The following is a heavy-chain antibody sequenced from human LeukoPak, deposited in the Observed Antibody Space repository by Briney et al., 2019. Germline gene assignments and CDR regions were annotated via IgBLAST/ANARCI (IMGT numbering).Heavy chain of an antibody. V-gene: IGHV3-21*01. Sequence: GGSLRLSCAASGFTFSSYSMNWVRQAPGKGLEWVSSISSSSSYIYYADSVKGRFTISRDNAKNSLYLQMNSLRAEDTAVYYCARGRYSSGWYEESKYYFDYWGQGTLVTVSS. J-gene: IGHJ4*02. CDR3: ARGRYSSGWYEESKYYFDY. D-gene: IGHD6-19*01. CDR2: ISSSSSYI. CDR1: GFTFSSYS.